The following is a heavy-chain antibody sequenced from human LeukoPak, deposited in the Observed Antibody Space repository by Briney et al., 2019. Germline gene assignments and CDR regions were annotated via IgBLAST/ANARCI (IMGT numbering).Heavy chain of an antibody. CDR1: GGSISSSSYY. V-gene: IGHV4-39*01. CDR3: ARRRLDNWNDVFDY. CDR2: IYYSGST. Sequence: SEALSLTCTVSGGSISSSSYYWGWIRQPPGKGLEWIGSIYYSGSTYYNPSLKSRVTISVDTSKNQFSLKLSSVTAADTAVYYCARRRLDNWNDVFDYWGQGTLVTVSS. D-gene: IGHD1-20*01. J-gene: IGHJ4*02.